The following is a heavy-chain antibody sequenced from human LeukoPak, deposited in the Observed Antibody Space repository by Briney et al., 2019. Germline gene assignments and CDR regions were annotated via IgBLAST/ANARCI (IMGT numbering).Heavy chain of an antibody. D-gene: IGHD2-21*02. CDR2: VRKDGFDA. CDR1: GLTFTNHG. V-gene: IGHV3-33*01. Sequence: PGTSLRVSCVTSGLTFTNHGFHWLHQAAGKGLEWVAFVRKDGFDAYHSNSVKGRFSNARDDSRNTVYLRMNSLSAEETALYFCARDRGKDCFCDWGQGTQVTVSS. J-gene: IGHJ4*02. CDR3: ARDRGKDCFCD.